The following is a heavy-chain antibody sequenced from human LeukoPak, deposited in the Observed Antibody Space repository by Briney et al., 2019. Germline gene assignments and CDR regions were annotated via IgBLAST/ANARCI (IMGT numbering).Heavy chain of an antibody. CDR3: ARCSVVRGVIITHFDP. D-gene: IGHD3-10*01. Sequence: SVKVSCKASGGTFSIYAISWVRQAPGQGLEWMGGIIPIFGTANYAQKFQGRVTITTDESTSTAYMELSSLRSEDTAVYYCARCSVVRGVIITHFDPWGQGTLVTVSS. CDR2: IIPIFGTA. CDR1: GGTFSIYA. V-gene: IGHV1-69*05. J-gene: IGHJ5*02.